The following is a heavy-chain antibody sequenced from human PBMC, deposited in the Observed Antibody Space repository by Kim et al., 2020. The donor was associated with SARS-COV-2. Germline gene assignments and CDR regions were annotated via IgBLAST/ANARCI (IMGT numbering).Heavy chain of an antibody. CDR2: IKSKTDGGTT. D-gene: IGHD3-9*01. CDR3: TTDRGGLLRGYYDILTGTDAFDI. V-gene: IGHV3-15*01. Sequence: GGSLRLSCAASGFTFSNAWMSWVRQAPGKGLEWVGRIKSKTDGGTTDYAAPVKGRFTISRDDSKNTLYLQMNSLKTEDTAVYYCTTDRGGLLRGYYDILTGTDAFDIWGQGTMVTVSS. J-gene: IGHJ3*02. CDR1: GFTFSNAW.